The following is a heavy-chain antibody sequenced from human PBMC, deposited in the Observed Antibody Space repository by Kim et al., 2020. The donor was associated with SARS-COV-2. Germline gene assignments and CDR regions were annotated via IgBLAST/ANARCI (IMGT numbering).Heavy chain of an antibody. Sequence: GGSLRLSCVAPGFTLRTYWITWVRQAPGKGLEWVANIKQDGSEKYYVDSVKGRFTISRDNAKNSLYLQMNSLRAEDTAVYYCARDASVAGIDGLDIWGEGTKVTVYS. CDR1: GFTLRTYW. J-gene: IGHJ3*02. D-gene: IGHD6-19*01. CDR3: ARDASVAGIDGLDI. V-gene: IGHV3-7*01. CDR2: IKQDGSEK.